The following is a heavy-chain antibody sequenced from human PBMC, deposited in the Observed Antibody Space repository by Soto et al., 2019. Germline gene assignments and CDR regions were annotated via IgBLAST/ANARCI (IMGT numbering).Heavy chain of an antibody. CDR1: GYTFTSYG. Sequence: QVQLVQSGVEVKKPGASVNVSCKASGYTFTSYGVSWVRQAPGQGLEWMGWISAYNGNTNYAQKRQGRVTKTTYTSTSTAYMEQRSLRSNDTAVYYCARDRGYSSDYWGQGTLVTVSS. D-gene: IGHD6-13*01. J-gene: IGHJ4*02. CDR3: ARDRGYSSDY. CDR2: ISAYNGNT. V-gene: IGHV1-18*01.